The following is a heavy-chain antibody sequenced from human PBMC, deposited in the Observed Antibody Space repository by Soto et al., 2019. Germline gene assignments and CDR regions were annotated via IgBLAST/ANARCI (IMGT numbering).Heavy chain of an antibody. CDR2: VTGGGVKT. Sequence: EVQLLESGGDFVEPGGSLRLSCAASGFTFSDFAMNWVRLVPGMGLEWVSTVTGGGVKTYYADSVKGRFTISRDNFRNTLSLQMDNLRAEDTAMYYCVKDFSRLDYWGQGTLVTVSS. CDR3: VKDFSRLDY. CDR1: GFTFSDFA. J-gene: IGHJ4*02. D-gene: IGHD3-3*01. V-gene: IGHV3-23*01.